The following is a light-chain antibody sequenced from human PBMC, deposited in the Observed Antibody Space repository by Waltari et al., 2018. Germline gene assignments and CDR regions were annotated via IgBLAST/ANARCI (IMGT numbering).Light chain of an antibody. J-gene: IGKJ4*01. CDR3: QQYNNWPLT. CDR2: GVP. V-gene: IGKV3-15*01. CDR1: QSVTSSH. Sequence: EIVMTQSPATLSVSPGARATLSCRASQSVTSSHLAWYKKRPGQPPRLLIYGVPTRAPGIPARFSGSGSGTEFTLTISSLQSEDFAVYYCQQYNNWPLTFGGGTKVEIK.